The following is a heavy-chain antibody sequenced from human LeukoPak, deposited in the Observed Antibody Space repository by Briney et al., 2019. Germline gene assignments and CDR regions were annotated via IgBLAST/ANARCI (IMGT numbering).Heavy chain of an antibody. CDR1: GGSISSYY. V-gene: IGHV4-59*08. J-gene: IGHJ4*02. D-gene: IGHD6-13*01. CDR3: ARHLRIAAEGFDY. Sequence: SETLSLTCTVSGGSISSYYWSWIRQPPGKGLEWIGYTYYSGSTNYNPSLKSQVTISVDTSKNQFSLKLSSVTAADTAVYYCARHLRIAAEGFDYWGQGTLVTASS. CDR2: TYYSGST.